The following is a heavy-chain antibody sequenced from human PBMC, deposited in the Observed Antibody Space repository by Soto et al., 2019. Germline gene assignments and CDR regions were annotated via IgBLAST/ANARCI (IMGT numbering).Heavy chain of an antibody. Sequence: QVQLVQSGAEVKKPESSVKVSCKASGGTFSSYAISWVRQAPGQGLEWMGGIIPIFGTANYAQKFQGRVTITADKSTSTAYMELSSLRSEDMAVYYCASRRRYCTNGVCYLSGMDVWGQGTTVTVSS. CDR2: IIPIFGTA. V-gene: IGHV1-69*06. CDR3: ASRRRYCTNGVCYLSGMDV. D-gene: IGHD2-8*01. CDR1: GGTFSSYA. J-gene: IGHJ6*02.